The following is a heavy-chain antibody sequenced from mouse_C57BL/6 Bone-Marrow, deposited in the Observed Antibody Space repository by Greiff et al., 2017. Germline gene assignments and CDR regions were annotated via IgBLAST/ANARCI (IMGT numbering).Heavy chain of an antibody. J-gene: IGHJ4*01. CDR2: IRSKSNNNAT. Sequence: EVQRVESGGGLVQPKGSLKLSCAASGFSFNTYAMNWVRQAPGKGLEWVARIRSKSNNNATYYDGSVKDRFTISRDDSESMLYLQMNNLKTEDTAMYYGVRFLYGYCYAIDFWGRGTAVTVTA. V-gene: IGHV10-1*01. CDR1: GFSFNTYA. D-gene: IGHD2-2*01. CDR3: VRFLYGYCYAIDF.